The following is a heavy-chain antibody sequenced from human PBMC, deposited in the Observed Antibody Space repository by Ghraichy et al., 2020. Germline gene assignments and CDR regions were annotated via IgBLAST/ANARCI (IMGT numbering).Heavy chain of an antibody. Sequence: GGSLRLSCAASGFTFSSYAMSWVRQAPGKGLEWVSAISGSGGSTYYADSVKGRFTISRDNSKNTLYLQMNSLRAEDTAVYYCANPLDFWSGLHGMDVWGQGTTVTVSS. CDR1: GFTFSSYA. D-gene: IGHD3-3*01. V-gene: IGHV3-23*01. CDR2: ISGSGGST. CDR3: ANPLDFWSGLHGMDV. J-gene: IGHJ6*02.